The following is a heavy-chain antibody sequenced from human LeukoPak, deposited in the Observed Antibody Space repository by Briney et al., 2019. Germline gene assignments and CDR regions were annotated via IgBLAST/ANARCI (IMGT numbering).Heavy chain of an antibody. CDR3: ARATVSAYYYYYYYMDV. V-gene: IGHV3-7*03. J-gene: IGHJ6*03. CDR1: GFTFSNYW. D-gene: IGHD3-22*01. CDR2: IKQDGTEK. Sequence: GGSLRLSCAASGFTFSNYWMSWVRQAPGKGLEWVANIKQDGTEKYYVDSVKGRFTISRDNAKNSLYLQMNSLRAEDTAVYYCARATVSAYYYYYYYMDVWGKGTTVTISS.